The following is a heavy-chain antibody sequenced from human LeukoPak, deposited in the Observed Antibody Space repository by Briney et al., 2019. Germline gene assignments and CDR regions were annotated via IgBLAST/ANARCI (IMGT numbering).Heavy chain of an antibody. CDR3: ARDGDGYSSGWYPGPFDY. V-gene: IGHV4-61*01. D-gene: IGHD6-19*01. Sequence: PSETLSLTCTVSGASVSSGSYYWSWIRQPPGKGLEWIGYIYYSRSTNYNPSLKSRVTISVDTSKNQFSLKLSSVTAADTAVYYCARDGDGYSSGWYPGPFDYWGQGTLVTVSS. CDR2: IYYSRST. CDR1: GASVSSGSYY. J-gene: IGHJ4*02.